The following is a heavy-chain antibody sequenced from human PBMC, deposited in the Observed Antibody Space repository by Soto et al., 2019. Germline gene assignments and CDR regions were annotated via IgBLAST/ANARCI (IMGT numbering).Heavy chain of an antibody. CDR2: ISYDGSNK. V-gene: IGHV3-30*18. J-gene: IGHJ5*02. CDR1: GFTFSSYG. CDR3: AKGPKWIEGNWFDP. D-gene: IGHD5-12*01. Sequence: GGSLRLSCAASGFTFSSYGMHWVRQAPGKGLEWVAVISYDGSNKYYADSVKGRFTISRDNSKNTLYLQMNSLRAEDTAVSYCAKGPKWIEGNWFDPWGQGTLVTVSS.